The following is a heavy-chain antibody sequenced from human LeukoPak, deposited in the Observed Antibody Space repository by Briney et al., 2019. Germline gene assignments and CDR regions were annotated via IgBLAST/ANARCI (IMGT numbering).Heavy chain of an antibody. CDR2: ISSSSSTI. J-gene: IGHJ4*02. Sequence: GSLRLSCAASGFTFSNYNMNWVRQAPGKGLEWVSYISSSSSTIYYADSVKGRFTISRDNAKNSLYLQMNSLRAEDTAVYCCARDHYYGSGSSYKDYWGQGSLVTVSS. V-gene: IGHV3-48*01. CDR3: ARDHYYGSGSSYKDY. D-gene: IGHD3-10*01. CDR1: GFTFSNYN.